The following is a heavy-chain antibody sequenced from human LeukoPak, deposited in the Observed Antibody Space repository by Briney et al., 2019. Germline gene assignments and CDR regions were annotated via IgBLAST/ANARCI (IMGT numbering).Heavy chain of an antibody. Sequence: SETLSLTCTVSGYSISSGYYWGWIRQPPGKGLEWIGCIYHSGSTYYNPSLKSRVTISVDTSKNQFSLQLSSVTAADTAVYYCARLVRGTWYAENYFDYWGQGTLVTVSS. CDR1: GYSISSGYY. V-gene: IGHV4-38-2*02. D-gene: IGHD6-13*01. J-gene: IGHJ4*02. CDR3: ARLVRGTWYAENYFDY. CDR2: IYHSGST.